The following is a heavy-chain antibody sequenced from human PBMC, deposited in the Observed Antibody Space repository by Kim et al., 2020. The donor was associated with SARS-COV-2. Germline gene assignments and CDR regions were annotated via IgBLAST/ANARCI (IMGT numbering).Heavy chain of an antibody. CDR2: ISAYNGNT. D-gene: IGHD3-9*01. J-gene: IGHJ6*02. CDR3: ARDPSLRYFDWLLRSDYYYYGMDV. V-gene: IGHV1-18*01. CDR1: GYTFTSYG. Sequence: ASVKVSCKASGYTFTSYGISWVRQAPGQGLEWMGWISAYNGNTNYAQKLQGRVTMTTDTSTSTAYMELRSLRSDDTAVYYCARDPSLRYFDWLLRSDYYYYGMDVWGQGTTVTVSS.